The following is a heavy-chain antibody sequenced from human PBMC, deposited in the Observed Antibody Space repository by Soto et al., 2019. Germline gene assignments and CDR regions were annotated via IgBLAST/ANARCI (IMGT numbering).Heavy chain of an antibody. D-gene: IGHD6-13*01. CDR3: ARLRMLVPNWFDP. Sequence: GQSLKISCKGSGYSFTSYWIGWVRQMPGKGLEWMGIIYPGDSDTRYSPSFQGQVTISADKSISTAYLQWSSLKASDTAMCYCARLRMLVPNWFDPWGQGTLVTVSS. CDR2: IYPGDSDT. CDR1: GYSFTSYW. V-gene: IGHV5-51*01. J-gene: IGHJ5*02.